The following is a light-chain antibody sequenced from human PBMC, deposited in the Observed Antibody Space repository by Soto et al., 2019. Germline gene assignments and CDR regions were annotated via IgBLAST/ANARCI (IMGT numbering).Light chain of an antibody. V-gene: IGKV3-20*01. CDR3: QQYGSSPRT. CDR1: QSVSGSY. J-gene: IGKJ1*01. CDR2: GAS. Sequence: IVFTQSPGTLSFSPGERATLSCRASQSVSGSYLAWYQQKPGQAPRLLIYGASSRATGIPDRFSGSGSGTDFTLTISRLEPEDFAVYSCQQYGSSPRTLGQGTKVDIK.